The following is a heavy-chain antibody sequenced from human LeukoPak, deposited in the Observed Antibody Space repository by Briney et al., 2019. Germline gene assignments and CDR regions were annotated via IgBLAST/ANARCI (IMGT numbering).Heavy chain of an antibody. V-gene: IGHV1-2*02. CDR3: ASADTYYYGSGSPNPPFDP. CDR1: GYTFTGYY. D-gene: IGHD3-10*01. J-gene: IGHJ5*02. Sequence: ASVKVSCKASGYTFTGYYMHWVRQAPGQGLEWMGWINPNSGGTNYPQKFQGRVTMTRDTSISTAYIELSRLRSDDTAVYYCASADTYYYGSGSPNPPFDPWGQGTLVTVSS. CDR2: INPNSGGT.